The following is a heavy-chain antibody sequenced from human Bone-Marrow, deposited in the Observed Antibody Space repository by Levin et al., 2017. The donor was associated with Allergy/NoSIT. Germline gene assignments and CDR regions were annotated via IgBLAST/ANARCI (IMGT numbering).Heavy chain of an antibody. CDR1: KFTFSTYA. CDR3: AKDSGSYYYHYGMDV. D-gene: IGHD2-15*01. V-gene: IGHV3-30*18. Sequence: GGSLRLSCAASKFTFSTYAMHWVRQAPGKGLEWVAVISDDGSNEYYADSVKGRFTISRDNSKNTLYLQMNGLRAEDTAVYFCAKDSGSYYYHYGMDVWGQGTTVTVSS. CDR2: ISDDGSNE. J-gene: IGHJ6*02.